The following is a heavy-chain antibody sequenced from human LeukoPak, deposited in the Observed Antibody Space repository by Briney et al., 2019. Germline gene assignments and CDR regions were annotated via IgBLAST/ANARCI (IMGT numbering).Heavy chain of an antibody. CDR1: GYTFTGYY. CDR3: ARDHYYDSSGLSGY. D-gene: IGHD3-22*01. J-gene: IGHJ4*02. Sequence: ASVKVSCKASGYTFTGYYMHWVRQAPGQGLEWMGWINPNSGGTNYAQKFQGWVTMTRDTSISTAYMELSRLRSDDTAVYYCARDHYYDSSGLSGYWGQGTLVTVSS. V-gene: IGHV1-2*04. CDR2: INPNSGGT.